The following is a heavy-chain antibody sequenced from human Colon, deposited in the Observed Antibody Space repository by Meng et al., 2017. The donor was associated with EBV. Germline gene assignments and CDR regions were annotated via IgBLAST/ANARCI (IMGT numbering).Heavy chain of an antibody. Sequence: QVQLQQWGAGLSKPSEXLSLTCTGYGGSFSGYYWSWIRQPPGKGLEWIGEISHSGSTNYNPSLKSRVTISLDTSKNQFSLRLSSVTAADTAVYYCARYRLQNDYGDQLYYFDYWGQGTLVTVSS. J-gene: IGHJ4*02. CDR2: ISHSGST. V-gene: IGHV4-34*01. D-gene: IGHD4-17*01. CDR1: GGSFSGYY. CDR3: ARYRLQNDYGDQLYYFDY.